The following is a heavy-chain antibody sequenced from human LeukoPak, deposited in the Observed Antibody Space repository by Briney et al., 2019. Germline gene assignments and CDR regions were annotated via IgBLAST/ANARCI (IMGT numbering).Heavy chain of an antibody. CDR2: INPNSGAT. J-gene: IGHJ4*02. V-gene: IGHV1-2*02. CDR3: ASGYRFGN. Sequence: ASVKVSCKASEYTCTGYYMHGVRQAPGQGLEWMGWINPNSGATDYAQNFQGRVTLTRDTSISTAYMELSRLRSDDTAVYYCASGYRFGNWGQGTLVTVSS. D-gene: IGHD5-18*01. CDR1: EYTCTGYY.